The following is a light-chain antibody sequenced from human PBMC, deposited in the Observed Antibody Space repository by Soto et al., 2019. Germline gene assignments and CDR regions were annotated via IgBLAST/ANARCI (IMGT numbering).Light chain of an antibody. CDR1: QSVLYSSNNKNY. J-gene: IGKJ1*01. Sequence: DIVMTQSPDSLAVSLGERATINCKSSQSVLYSSNNKNYLAWYQQKPGQPPKLLIYWASTRESGVSDRFSGSGSGKDFTLTISSLQAEDVAVYYCQQYYSTPCTFGQGTKVEIK. V-gene: IGKV4-1*01. CDR3: QQYYSTPCT. CDR2: WAS.